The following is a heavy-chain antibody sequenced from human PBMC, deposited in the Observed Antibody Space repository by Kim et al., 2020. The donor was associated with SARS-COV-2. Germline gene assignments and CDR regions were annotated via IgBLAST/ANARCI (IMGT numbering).Heavy chain of an antibody. CDR1: GFTVSSNY. J-gene: IGHJ3*02. V-gene: IGHV3-66*01. CDR2: IYSGGST. D-gene: IGHD3-16*02. CDR3: ARDYVRLGELSLWNDAFDI. Sequence: GGSLRLSCAASGFTVSSNYMSWVRQAPGKGLEWVSVIYSGGSTYYADSVKGRFTISRDNSKNTLYLQMNSLRAEDTAVYYCARDYVRLGELSLWNDAFDIWGQGTMVTVSS.